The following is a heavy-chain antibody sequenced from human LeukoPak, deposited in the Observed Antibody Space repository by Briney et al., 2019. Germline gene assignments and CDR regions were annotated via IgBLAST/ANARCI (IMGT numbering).Heavy chain of an antibody. CDR2: NYHSGST. CDR3: ARVPINYDFWSGFENWFDP. CDR1: GYSISSGYY. Sequence: SETLSLTCAVSGYSISSGYYWGWIRQPPGKGLEWIGSNYHSGSTYYNPSLKSRVTISVDTSKNQFSLKLSSVTAADTAVYYCARVPINYDFWSGFENWFDPWGQGTLVTVSS. D-gene: IGHD3-3*01. J-gene: IGHJ5*02. V-gene: IGHV4-38-2*01.